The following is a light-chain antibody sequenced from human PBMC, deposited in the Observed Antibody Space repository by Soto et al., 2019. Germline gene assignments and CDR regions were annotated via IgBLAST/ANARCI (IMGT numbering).Light chain of an antibody. J-gene: IGKJ2*01. CDR2: LGS. CDR3: MQALQTPFT. CDR1: QSLLHSNGYNY. Sequence: DIVMTQSPLSLPVTPGEPASISCRSSQSLLHSNGYNYLDWYLQKPGQSPQLLIYLGSNRASEVPDRYSGSGSGTDFTLKISRLDAEDVGVYYCMQALQTPFTFGQGTKLEIK. V-gene: IGKV2-28*01.